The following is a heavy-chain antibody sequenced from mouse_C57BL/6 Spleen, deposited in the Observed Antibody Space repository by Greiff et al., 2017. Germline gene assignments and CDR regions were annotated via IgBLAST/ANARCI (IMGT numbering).Heavy chain of an antibody. CDR3: ERRDDYDGFAY. CDR1: GYAFTNYL. CDR2: INPGSGGT. D-gene: IGHD2-4*01. V-gene: IGHV1-54*01. Sequence: VQLQESGAELVRPGTSVKVSCKASGYAFTNYLIEWVKQRPGQGLEWIGVINPGSGGTNYNEKFKGKATLTADKSSSTAYMQLSSLTSEDSAVYFCERRDDYDGFAYWGQGTLVTVSA. J-gene: IGHJ3*01.